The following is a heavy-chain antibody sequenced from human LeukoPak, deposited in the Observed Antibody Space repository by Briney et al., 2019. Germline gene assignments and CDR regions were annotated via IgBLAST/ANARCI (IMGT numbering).Heavy chain of an antibody. CDR2: INPNGGTA. Sequence: ASVKASCKTSGYTFTTYYIHCVRQAPGQRLECMGMINPNGGTAKYAQKFQGGVSMTRHTSTSTVFLELTSLRSEDTAVYFCARATYDVPLTGYSNPHFDYWGQGTLVTVSS. CDR1: GYTFTTYY. D-gene: IGHD3-9*01. J-gene: IGHJ4*02. V-gene: IGHV1-46*01. CDR3: ARATYDVPLTGYSNPHFDY.